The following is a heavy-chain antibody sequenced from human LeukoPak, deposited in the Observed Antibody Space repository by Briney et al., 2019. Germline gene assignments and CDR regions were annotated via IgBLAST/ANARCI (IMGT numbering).Heavy chain of an antibody. CDR3: AKAARNYAAFDY. D-gene: IGHD4-11*01. V-gene: IGHV3-9*01. Sequence: GRSLRLSCAASGFTFDDYAMHWVRQAPGKGLEWVSGIGWNSGSIGYADSVKGRFTISRDNAKNSLYLQMNSLRAEDTALYYCAKAARNYAAFDYWGQGTLVTVSS. CDR2: IGWNSGSI. CDR1: GFTFDDYA. J-gene: IGHJ4*02.